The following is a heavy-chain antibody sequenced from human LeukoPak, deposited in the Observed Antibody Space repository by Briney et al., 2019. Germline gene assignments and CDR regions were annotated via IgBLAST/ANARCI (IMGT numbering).Heavy chain of an antibody. Sequence: EGSLRLSCAASGFTFSGSAMHWVRQASGKGLEWVGRIRSKANSDATAYAASVKGRFTISRDDSKNTAYLQMNSLKTEDTAVYYCTPLHDSKVDSAPFDYWGQGTLATVSS. CDR2: IRSKANSDAT. J-gene: IGHJ4*02. V-gene: IGHV3-73*01. D-gene: IGHD3-22*01. CDR3: TPLHDSKVDSAPFDY. CDR1: GFTFSGSA.